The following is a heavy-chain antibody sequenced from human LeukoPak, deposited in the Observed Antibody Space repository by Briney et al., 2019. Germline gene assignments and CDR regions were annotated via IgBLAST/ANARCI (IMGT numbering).Heavy chain of an antibody. Sequence: SETLSLTCTVSGGSISSYYWSWIRQPPGKGLEWIGYIYYSGSTNYNPSLKSRVTISVDTSKNQFSLKLSSVTAADTAVYYCARDGSGSSFGYWGQGTLVTVSS. V-gene: IGHV4-59*01. J-gene: IGHJ4*02. CDR3: ARDGSGSSFGY. D-gene: IGHD3-10*01. CDR1: GGSISSYY. CDR2: IYYSGST.